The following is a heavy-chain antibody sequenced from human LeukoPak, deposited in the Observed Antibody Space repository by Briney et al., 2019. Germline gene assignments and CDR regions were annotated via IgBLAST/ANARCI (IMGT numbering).Heavy chain of an antibody. CDR1: GFTFTGHT. J-gene: IGHJ4*02. CDR2: IGGRDDRT. V-gene: IGHV3-23*01. Sequence: GGSLRLSCAASGFTFTGHTMTWLRQAPGKGLEWVSIIGGRDDRTYYADSVEGRFTISRDNPKNTLYLQMNSLRAEDTAVYFCAKRGVVIRVILVGFHKEAYYFDSWGQGALVTVSS. CDR3: AKRGVVIRVILVGFHKEAYYFDS. D-gene: IGHD3-22*01.